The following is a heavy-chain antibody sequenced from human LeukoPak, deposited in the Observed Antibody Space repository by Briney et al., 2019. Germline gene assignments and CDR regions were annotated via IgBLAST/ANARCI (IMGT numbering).Heavy chain of an antibody. D-gene: IGHD6-19*01. V-gene: IGHV3-74*01. CDR2: INSDGSST. Sequence: GGSLRLSCAASGFTFSSYWMHRVRQAPGKGLVWVSRINSDGSSTSYADSVKGRFTTSRDNAKNTLYLQMNSLRAEDTAVYYCARDGSSGWYYFDYWGQGTLVTVSS. CDR3: ARDGSSGWYYFDY. J-gene: IGHJ4*02. CDR1: GFTFSSYW.